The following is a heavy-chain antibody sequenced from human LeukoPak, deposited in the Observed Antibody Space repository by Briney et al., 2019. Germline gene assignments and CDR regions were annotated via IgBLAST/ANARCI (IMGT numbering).Heavy chain of an antibody. V-gene: IGHV3-30*02. CDR1: GFTFSSYG. CDR2: IEKDGNTK. Sequence: GGSLRLSCAASGFTFSSYGMHWVRQAPGKGLEWVAFIEKDGNTKYYTDSVRGRFAISRDNSKNTLYLQTSSLRTEDTAMFYCTKARDFWTRRFCDYWGQGTLVTVFS. J-gene: IGHJ4*02. CDR3: TKARDFWTRRFCDY. D-gene: IGHD3/OR15-3a*01.